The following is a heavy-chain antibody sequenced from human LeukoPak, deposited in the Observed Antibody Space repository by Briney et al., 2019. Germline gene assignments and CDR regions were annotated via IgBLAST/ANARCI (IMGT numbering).Heavy chain of an antibody. Sequence: PGGSLRLSCAASGFTFSTHGMHWVRQAPGKGLEWVAFIRYDGINKYYADSVKGRFTISRDNSKNTLYLQMNSLRAEDTAVYYCAPDLLGYCSGGSCYDAGHDYWGQGTLVTVSS. D-gene: IGHD2-15*01. CDR3: APDLLGYCSGGSCYDAGHDY. CDR1: GFTFSTHG. V-gene: IGHV3-30*02. CDR2: IRYDGINK. J-gene: IGHJ4*02.